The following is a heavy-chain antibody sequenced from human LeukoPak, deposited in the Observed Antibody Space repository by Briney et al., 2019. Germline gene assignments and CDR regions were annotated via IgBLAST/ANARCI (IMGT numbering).Heavy chain of an antibody. Sequence: GGSLRLSCAASGFTFSDYYMSWIRQAPGKGLEWVSYISSSGSTIYYADSVKGRFTISRDNAKNSLYLQMNSLRAEDTAVYYCAKDQRGYDLKWVYWGQGTLVTVSS. CDR2: ISSSGSTI. V-gene: IGHV3-11*01. CDR3: AKDQRGYDLKWVY. J-gene: IGHJ4*02. CDR1: GFTFSDYY. D-gene: IGHD5-12*01.